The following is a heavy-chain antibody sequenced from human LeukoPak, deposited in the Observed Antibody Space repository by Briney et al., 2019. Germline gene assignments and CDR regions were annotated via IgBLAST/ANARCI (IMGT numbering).Heavy chain of an antibody. CDR2: IIPIFGTA. Sequence: GASVKVSCMASGGSFSTYAISWVRQAPGQGLEWMGGIIPIFGTANYAQKFQGRVTITADESTSTAYMELSSLRSEDTAVYYCARDSPNPRYFDLWGRGTLVTVSS. CDR3: ARDSPNPRYFDL. CDR1: GGSFSTYA. J-gene: IGHJ2*01. V-gene: IGHV1-69*13.